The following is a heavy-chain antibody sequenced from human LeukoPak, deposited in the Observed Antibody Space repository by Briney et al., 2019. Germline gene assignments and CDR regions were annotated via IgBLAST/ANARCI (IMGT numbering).Heavy chain of an antibody. Sequence: SETLSLTCTVSGGSIRSQYWSWIRQPAGRGLEWLGRIYASGSTNYSPSLKGRVTMSLDTSKNQFSLKLFSVTAADTAVYFCARDVSSWPFFDSWGQGTQVTVSS. D-gene: IGHD6-13*01. CDR1: GGSIRSQY. CDR2: IYASGST. J-gene: IGHJ4*02. V-gene: IGHV4-4*07. CDR3: ARDVSSWPFFDS.